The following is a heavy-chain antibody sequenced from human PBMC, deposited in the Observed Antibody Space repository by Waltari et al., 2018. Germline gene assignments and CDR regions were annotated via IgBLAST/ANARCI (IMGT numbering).Heavy chain of an antibody. CDR2: IYWDDDK. J-gene: IGHJ4*02. D-gene: IGHD6-19*01. Sequence: QITLKESGPTLVKPTQTLTLTCTFSGFSLSTSGVGVGWIRQPPGKALDWLALIYWDDDKRYSPSLKSRLTNTKDTSKNQVVLTMTNMDPVDTATYYCAHRIVVAGSWSYFDSWGQGTLVTVSS. V-gene: IGHV2-5*02. CDR3: AHRIVVAGSWSYFDS. CDR1: GFSLSTSGVG.